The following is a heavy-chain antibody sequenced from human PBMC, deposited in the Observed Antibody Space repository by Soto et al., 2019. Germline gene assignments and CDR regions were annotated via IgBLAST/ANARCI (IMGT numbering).Heavy chain of an antibody. V-gene: IGHV1-69*02. Sequence: SVKVSCKASGGTFSSYTISWVRRAPGEGLEWMGRIIPIIGIANYAQKFQGRVTITGDKSTSTAYMELSSLRSEDTAVYYFARSYQGSFQLPPDPIHYWGQGTLVTVSS. CDR2: IIPIIGIA. CDR3: ARSYQGSFQLPPDPIHY. CDR1: GGTFSSYT. J-gene: IGHJ4*02. D-gene: IGHD2-2*01.